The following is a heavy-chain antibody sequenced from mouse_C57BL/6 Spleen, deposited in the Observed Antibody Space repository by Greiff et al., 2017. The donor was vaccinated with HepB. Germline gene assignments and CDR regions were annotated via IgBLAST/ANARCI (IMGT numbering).Heavy chain of an antibody. CDR3: VRYGNYGFAY. D-gene: IGHD2-1*01. CDR2: IRSKSNNYAT. Sequence: EVKLVESGGGLVQPKGSLKLSCAASGFSFNTYAMNWVRQAPGKGLEWVARIRSKSNNYATYYADSVKDRFTISRDDSESMLYLQMNNLKTEDTAMYYCVRYGNYGFAYWGQGTLVTVSA. J-gene: IGHJ3*01. CDR1: GFSFNTYA. V-gene: IGHV10-1*01.